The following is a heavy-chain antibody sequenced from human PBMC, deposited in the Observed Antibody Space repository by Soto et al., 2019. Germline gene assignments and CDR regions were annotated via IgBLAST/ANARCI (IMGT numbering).Heavy chain of an antibody. CDR1: GFIFTNYW. V-gene: IGHV3-74*01. J-gene: IGHJ4*01. CDR2: ITHDGSGT. Sequence: EVEVVESGGGLVQPGESLRLSCAASGFIFTNYWMHWVCQVPGRGLVWVSGITHDGSGTKYADSVKGRFTISRDNAKNTVYLQMTSLRPEDTAVYYCGSVFEYWGRGTLVTVSS. CDR3: GSVFEY.